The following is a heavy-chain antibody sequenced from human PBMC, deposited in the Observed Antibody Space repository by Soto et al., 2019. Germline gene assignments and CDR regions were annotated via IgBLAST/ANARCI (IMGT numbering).Heavy chain of an antibody. V-gene: IGHV3-23*01. D-gene: IGHD2-2*01. CDR1: GFTFSTCG. CDR3: ANVPAAMPRDYYYYMDV. J-gene: IGHJ6*03. CDR2: ISGSGGST. Sequence: GGSLRLSCAASGFTFSTCGMHWVRQAPGKGLEWVSAISGSGGSTYYADSVKGRFTISRDNAKNSLYLQMNSLRAEDTAVYYCANVPAAMPRDYYYYMDVWGKGTTVTVSS.